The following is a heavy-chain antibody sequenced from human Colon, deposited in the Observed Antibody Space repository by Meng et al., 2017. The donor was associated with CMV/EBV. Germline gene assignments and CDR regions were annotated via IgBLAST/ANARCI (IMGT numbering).Heavy chain of an antibody. CDR1: GGSISPYY. CDR3: ARRGTKYNWNYFLDYFDY. J-gene: IGHJ4*02. Sequence: SETLSLTCTVSGGSISPYYWTWIRQPPGKGLELIGHIYFSGATNYNPSLKSRVTISVDTSKNQFSLKLSSVTAADTAVYYCARRGTKYNWNYFLDYFDYWGQGTLVTVSS. V-gene: IGHV4-59*12. D-gene: IGHD1-7*01. CDR2: IYFSGAT.